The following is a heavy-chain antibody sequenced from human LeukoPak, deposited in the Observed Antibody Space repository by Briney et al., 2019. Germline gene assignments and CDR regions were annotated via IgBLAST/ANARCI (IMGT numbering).Heavy chain of an antibody. V-gene: IGHV4-30-4*01. CDR2: IYYSGSS. CDR1: GGSINSGYYY. D-gene: IGHD3-22*01. Sequence: SETLSLTCTVSGGSINSGYYYWAWIRQPPGKGLQWIGHIYYSGSSYYNPSLESRVSLSVDTSKNQFSLSLRSLTAADTAVYYCARAVYDSSGYLLFSYLDYWGRGALVTVSS. CDR3: ARAVYDSSGYLLFSYLDY. J-gene: IGHJ4*02.